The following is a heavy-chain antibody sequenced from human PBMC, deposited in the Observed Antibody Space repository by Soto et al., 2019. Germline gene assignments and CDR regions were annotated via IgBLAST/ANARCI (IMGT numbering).Heavy chain of an antibody. CDR2: ISAYNGNT. D-gene: IGHD2-2*01. CDR1: GYTFTRYT. V-gene: IGHV1-18*01. Sequence: ASVKVSCKASGYTFTRYTISWVRQAPGQGLEWMGWISAYNGNTNYAQKLQGRVTMTTDTSTSTAYMELRSLRSDDTAVYYCARTADIVVVPAAQGHNWFDPWGQGTLVTVSS. J-gene: IGHJ5*02. CDR3: ARTADIVVVPAAQGHNWFDP.